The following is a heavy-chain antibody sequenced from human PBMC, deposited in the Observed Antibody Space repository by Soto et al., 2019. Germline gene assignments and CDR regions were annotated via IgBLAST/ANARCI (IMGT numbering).Heavy chain of an antibody. CDR3: ARGGLIGNPPDY. J-gene: IGHJ4*02. D-gene: IGHD1-20*01. CDR1: GYNFGAYW. Sequence: GESLKISCQGSGYNFGAYWTGHVRPMPGKGLEWMGIIFPGDSDTRNRPSFQGQVTISVDRSINTAYLQWSRLTASDTAMYFCARGGLIGNPPDYWGQGTQVTVSS. CDR2: IFPGDSDT. V-gene: IGHV5-51*01.